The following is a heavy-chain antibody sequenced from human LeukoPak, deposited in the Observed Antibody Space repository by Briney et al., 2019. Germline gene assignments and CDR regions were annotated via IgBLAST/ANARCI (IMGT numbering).Heavy chain of an antibody. J-gene: IGHJ6*03. CDR1: GYTFTSYG. Sequence: GASVKVSCKASGYTFTSYGISWVRQAPGQGLEWMGWISAYNGNTNYAQKLQGGVTMTTDTSTSTAYMELRSLRSDDTAVYYCARDMGSSWSTLTYYYYYMDVWGKGTTVTVSS. D-gene: IGHD6-13*01. CDR3: ARDMGSSWSTLTYYYYYMDV. CDR2: ISAYNGNT. V-gene: IGHV1-18*01.